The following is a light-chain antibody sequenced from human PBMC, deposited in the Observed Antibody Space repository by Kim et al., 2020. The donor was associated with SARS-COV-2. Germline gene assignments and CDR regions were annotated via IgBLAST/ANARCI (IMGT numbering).Light chain of an antibody. CDR3: MQGTHWPPYT. Sequence: DAVMTQSPLSLPVILGQSASISCRSSQSLVRSDGDTYLNWFQQRPGQSPRRLIYKVSNRDSGVPDRFSGSGSGTDFTLKISRVEAEDVAIYYCMQGTHWPPYTFGQGTKLEI. CDR2: KVS. V-gene: IGKV2-30*02. CDR1: QSLVRSDGDTY. J-gene: IGKJ2*01.